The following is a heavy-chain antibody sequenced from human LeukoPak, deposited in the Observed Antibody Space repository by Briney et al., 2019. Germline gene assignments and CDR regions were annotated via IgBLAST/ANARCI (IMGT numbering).Heavy chain of an antibody. V-gene: IGHV4-38-2*02. J-gene: IGHJ4*02. CDR1: GDSVTNDFF. D-gene: IGHD1-14*01. CDR3: ARWASISREPGGFFDH. Sequence: PSETLSLTCTVSGDSVTNDFFWGWVRQPPGKELEWIGSVCLGRDTYYRPSLKSRVTISVDTSKNQFSLNLNSVTAADTAVYYCARWASISREPGGFFDHWGQGTLVTVSS. CDR2: VCLGRDT.